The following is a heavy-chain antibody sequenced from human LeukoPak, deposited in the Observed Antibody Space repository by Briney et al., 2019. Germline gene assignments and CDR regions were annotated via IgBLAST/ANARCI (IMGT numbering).Heavy chain of an antibody. Sequence: ASVKVSCKASGYTFTSYDINWVRQATGQGLEWMGWMNPNSGNTGYAQKFQGRVIMTRNTSISTAYMELSSLRSEDTAVYYCASPGYSSGWYYLWGQGTLVTVSS. J-gene: IGHJ4*02. CDR3: ASPGYSSGWYYL. CDR2: MNPNSGNT. D-gene: IGHD6-19*01. V-gene: IGHV1-8*01. CDR1: GYTFTSYD.